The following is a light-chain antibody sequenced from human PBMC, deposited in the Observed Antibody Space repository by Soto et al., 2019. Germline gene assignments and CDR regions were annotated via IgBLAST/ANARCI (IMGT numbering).Light chain of an antibody. CDR1: QSVSTN. Sequence: ETVMTQSPATLSVSPGERATLSCGASQSVSTNLACYQQKTGQVPRLLIYGASTRASDIPARFSGSGSGTAFTLTISSLQSEDFAVYYCQQYNEWPLTFGGGTNVEIE. V-gene: IGKV3-15*01. CDR2: GAS. CDR3: QQYNEWPLT. J-gene: IGKJ4*01.